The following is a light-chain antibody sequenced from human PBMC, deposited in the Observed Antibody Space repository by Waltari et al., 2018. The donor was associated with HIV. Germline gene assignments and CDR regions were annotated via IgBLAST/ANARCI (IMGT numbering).Light chain of an antibody. CDR3: QQTDIFPFT. V-gene: IGKV1-12*02. Sequence: DIQMTQSPSSVSASVGDRVTITCRASQGVGHWLACYQQKPGKAPKLLIYSTSILQTEVPSRFSGSGYGTDFSLTIGSLQPDDVATYYCQQTDIFPFTFGPGTKVAVK. J-gene: IGKJ3*01. CDR2: STS. CDR1: QGVGHW.